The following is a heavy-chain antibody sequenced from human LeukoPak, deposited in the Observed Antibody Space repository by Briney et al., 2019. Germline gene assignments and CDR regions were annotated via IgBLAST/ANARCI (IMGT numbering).Heavy chain of an antibody. J-gene: IGHJ4*02. D-gene: IGHD2-8*01. Sequence: PGGSLRLSCAASGFTFSSYAMSWVRQAPGKGLEWVSAVSGTGLTTYYADSVKGRFIVSRDNSKNTVYPQMNSLRGEDAAVYYCAKELMGFDYWGQGTLVTVSS. CDR2: VSGTGLTT. V-gene: IGHV3-23*01. CDR1: GFTFSSYA. CDR3: AKELMGFDY.